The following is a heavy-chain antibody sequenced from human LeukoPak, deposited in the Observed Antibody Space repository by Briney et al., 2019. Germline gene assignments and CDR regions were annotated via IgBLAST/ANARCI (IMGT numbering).Heavy chain of an antibody. V-gene: IGHV3-7*01. CDR2: IKQDGSEK. CDR3: ARDITIFGVVRNYYGMDV. D-gene: IGHD3-3*01. J-gene: IGHJ6*02. Sequence: GGSLRLSCAASGFTFSSYWMSWVRQAPGKGLEWVANIKQDGSEKYYVDSVKGQFTISRDNAKNSLYLQMNSLRAEDTAVYYCARDITIFGVVRNYYGMDVWGQGTTVTVSS. CDR1: GFTFSSYW.